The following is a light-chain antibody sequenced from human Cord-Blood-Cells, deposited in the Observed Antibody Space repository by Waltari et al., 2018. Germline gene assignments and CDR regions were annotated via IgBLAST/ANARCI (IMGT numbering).Light chain of an antibody. CDR3: SSYAGSNTLV. CDR1: SSDVGSYNH. CDR2: EVS. V-gene: IGLV2-8*01. Sequence: QSALTQPPSVSGSPGQALTISSTGTSSDVGSYNHGSCYQQHPGKAPKLMIYEVSKRPSGVPDRFSGSKSGNTASLTVSGLQAEDEADYYCSSYAGSNTLVFGGGTKLTVL. J-gene: IGLJ2*01.